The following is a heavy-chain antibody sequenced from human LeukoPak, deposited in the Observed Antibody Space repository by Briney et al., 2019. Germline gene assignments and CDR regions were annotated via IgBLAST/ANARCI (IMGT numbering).Heavy chain of an antibody. CDR1: GYSISSGYD. D-gene: IGHD3-22*01. Sequence: SETLSLTCAVSGYSISSGYDWGWIRQPPGRGLEWIGSIYHSGSTNYNPSLKSRATISVDTSKNQFSLKLSSVTAADTAVYYCARECHYYDSTDLDYWGQGTLVTVSS. J-gene: IGHJ4*02. CDR3: ARECHYYDSTDLDY. CDR2: IYHSGST. V-gene: IGHV4-38-2*02.